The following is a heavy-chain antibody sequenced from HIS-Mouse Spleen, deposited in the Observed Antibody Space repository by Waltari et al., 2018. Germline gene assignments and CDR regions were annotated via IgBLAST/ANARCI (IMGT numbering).Heavy chain of an antibody. D-gene: IGHD4-17*01. Sequence: QVQLVESGGGVFQPGRSLRLSCAASGFTFLSYAMPWVRQAPGKGLEWVAVISYDGSNKYYADSVKGRFTISRDNSKNTLYLQMNSLRAEDTAVYYCARAPHDADYGVVFDYWGQGTLVTVSS. J-gene: IGHJ4*02. CDR2: ISYDGSNK. CDR1: GFTFLSYA. CDR3: ARAPHDADYGVVFDY. V-gene: IGHV3-30*04.